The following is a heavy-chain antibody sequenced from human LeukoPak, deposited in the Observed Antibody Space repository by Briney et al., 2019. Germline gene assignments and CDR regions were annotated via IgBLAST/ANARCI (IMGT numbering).Heavy chain of an antibody. J-gene: IGHJ4*02. CDR1: GFTFDDYG. CDR3: ARDPEGYYDSSGLIDY. D-gene: IGHD3-22*01. V-gene: IGHV3-20*04. CDR2: INWNGGST. Sequence: PGGSLRLSCAASGFTFDDYGMSWVRQAPGKGLEWVSGINWNGGSTGYADSVKGRFTISRDNAKNSLYLQMNSLRAEDTALYYCARDPEGYYDSSGLIDYWGQGTLVTVSS.